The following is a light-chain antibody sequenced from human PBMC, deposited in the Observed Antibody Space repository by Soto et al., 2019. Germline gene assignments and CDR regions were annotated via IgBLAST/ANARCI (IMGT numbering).Light chain of an antibody. J-gene: IGLJ1*01. CDR2: RNN. V-gene: IGLV1-47*01. CDR1: SSNIGSNY. CDR3: AEWDDSLSGRGV. Sequence: QSVLTQPPAASGAPGQRVTISCSGSSSNIGSNYVYWYQQLPGTAPKLLIYRNNQRPSGVPARFSGSKSGTSASLAISGLRSEDEADYYCAEWDDSLSGRGVFGTGTKVTVL.